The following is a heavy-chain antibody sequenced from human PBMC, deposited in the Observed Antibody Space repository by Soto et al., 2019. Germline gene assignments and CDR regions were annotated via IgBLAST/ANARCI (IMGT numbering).Heavy chain of an antibody. D-gene: IGHD3-22*01. V-gene: IGHV1-69*12. CDR2: IIPRFDTA. J-gene: IGHJ2*01. CDR1: GGTFSNYA. Sequence: QVQLVQSGADVTKPGSSVKVSCKASGGTFSNYAINWVRQAPGQGLEWMGGIIPRFDTANYAQKFQGRVTITADESTSTVYMELSSLRSEDTAVYYCARTDYYDSSGLSTDWYFDLWGRGTLVTVSS. CDR3: ARTDYYDSSGLSTDWYFDL.